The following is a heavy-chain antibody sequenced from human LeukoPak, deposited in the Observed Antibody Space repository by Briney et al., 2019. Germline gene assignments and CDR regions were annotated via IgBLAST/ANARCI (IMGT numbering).Heavy chain of an antibody. CDR1: GFTFSSYA. J-gene: IGHJ6*02. V-gene: IGHV3-23*01. CDR2: IIGSGGST. CDR3: ARLQISWFGEVTPLSPPNYGMDV. D-gene: IGHD3-10*01. Sequence: GGSLRLSCAASGFTFSSYAMSWVRQAPGKGLEWVSAIIGSGGSTYYADSVKGRFTISRDNSKNTLYLQMNSLRSDDTAMYYCARLQISWFGEVTPLSPPNYGMDVWGLGTAVTVSS.